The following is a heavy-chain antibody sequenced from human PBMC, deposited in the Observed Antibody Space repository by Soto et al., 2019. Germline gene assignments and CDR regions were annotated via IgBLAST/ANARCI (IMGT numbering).Heavy chain of an antibody. CDR3: ARALVREYSGYDV. J-gene: IGHJ6*04. Sequence: GGSLRLSCAASGFTVSSNYMSWVRQAPGKGLEWVSVIYSGGSTYYADSVKGRFTISRDNSKNTLYLQMNSLRAEDTAVYYCARALVREYSGYDVWGKGTTVTVSS. D-gene: IGHD5-12*01. CDR2: IYSGGST. V-gene: IGHV3-66*01. CDR1: GFTVSSNY.